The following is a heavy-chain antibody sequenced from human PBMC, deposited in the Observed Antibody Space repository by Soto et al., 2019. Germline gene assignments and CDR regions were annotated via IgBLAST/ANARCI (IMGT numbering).Heavy chain of an antibody. CDR2: VSDSGVSA. CDR3: AKDADLLRNGDWSYCFDA. CDR1: GFAFSSYG. D-gene: IGHD2-21*02. V-gene: IGHV3-23*01. Sequence: EVQLLESGGGLVQPGGSLRLSCAASGFAFSSYGMSWVRQAPGKGLEWVSAVSDSGVSASYADSVKGRFTISRDNSKNTENVELKSLRAEDTARYYCAKDADLLRNGDWSYCFDAWGQGTLVTVSS. J-gene: IGHJ4*02.